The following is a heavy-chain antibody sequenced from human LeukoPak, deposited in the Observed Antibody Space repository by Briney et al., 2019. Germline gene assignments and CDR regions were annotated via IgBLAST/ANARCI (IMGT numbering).Heavy chain of an antibody. V-gene: IGHV4-34*01. CDR1: GGSFSGYY. Sequence: SETLSLTCAVYGGSFSGYYWSWIRQPPGKGLEWIGEINHSGSTNYNPSLKSRVTISVDTSKNQFSLKLSSVTAADTAVYYCARGAPYCSSTSCYTTGSTFDYWGREPWSPSPQ. J-gene: IGHJ4*02. CDR3: ARGAPYCSSTSCYTTGSTFDY. CDR2: INHSGST. D-gene: IGHD2-2*02.